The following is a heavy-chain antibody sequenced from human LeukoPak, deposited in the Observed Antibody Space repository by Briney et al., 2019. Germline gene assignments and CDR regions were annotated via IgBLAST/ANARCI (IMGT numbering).Heavy chain of an antibody. CDR1: GGSISSYY. CDR3: ARGYYYDSSRFDY. CDR2: IYTSGST. J-gene: IGHJ4*02. D-gene: IGHD3-22*01. V-gene: IGHV4-4*09. Sequence: PSETLSLTCTVSGGSISSYYWSWIRQPPGKGLEWIGYIYTSGSTNYNPSLKSRVTISVDTSKNQFSLKLSSVTAADTAVYYCARGYYYDSSRFDYWGQGTLVTVSS.